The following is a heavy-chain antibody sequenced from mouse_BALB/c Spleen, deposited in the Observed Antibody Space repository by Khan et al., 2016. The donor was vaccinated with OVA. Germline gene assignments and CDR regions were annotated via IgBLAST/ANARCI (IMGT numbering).Heavy chain of an antibody. D-gene: IGHD1-1*01. Sequence: VQLQQSGAELVKAGASVKMSCKASGYTFTSYWMHWVKQRLGQGLEWFAETNPTNGRTYYNEKFKSKATLTVDKSSSTAYILLSGPTFEDYAVYYCARIKKIVATYFDYWGQGTTLTVSS. CDR1: GYTFTSYW. V-gene: IGHV1S81*02. CDR2: TNPTNGRT. J-gene: IGHJ2*01. CDR3: ARIKKIVATYFDY.